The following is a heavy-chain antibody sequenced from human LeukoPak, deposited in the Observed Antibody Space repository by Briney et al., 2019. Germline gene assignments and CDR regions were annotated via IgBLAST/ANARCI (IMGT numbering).Heavy chain of an antibody. J-gene: IGHJ4*02. CDR2: ISGSGAGT. CDR3: AKGRYYFDY. CDR1: GFTFSSYW. Sequence: QSGGSLRLSCAASGFTFSSYWMSWVRQAPGKGLEWVSAISGSGAGTYYADSVKGRFTISRDNSKSTLYLQMDSLRAEDTAVYYCAKGRYYFDYWGQGTLVTVSS. V-gene: IGHV3-23*01.